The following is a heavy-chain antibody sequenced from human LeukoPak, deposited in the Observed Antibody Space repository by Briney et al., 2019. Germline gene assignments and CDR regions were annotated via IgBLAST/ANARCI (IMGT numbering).Heavy chain of an antibody. Sequence: SETLSLTRTVPGGSISGDYWSWIRQPPGKGLEWIGYVSYSATTNYNPSLKSRVSFSIDTSKNQFSLKLTSVSAADTAVYFCATGHSSGWFDYWGQGTLVSVSS. J-gene: IGHJ4*02. CDR2: VSYSATT. V-gene: IGHV4-59*01. D-gene: IGHD6-19*01. CDR1: GGSISGDY. CDR3: ATGHSSGWFDY.